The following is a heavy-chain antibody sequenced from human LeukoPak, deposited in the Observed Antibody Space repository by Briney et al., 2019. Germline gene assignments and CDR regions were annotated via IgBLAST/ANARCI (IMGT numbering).Heavy chain of an antibody. D-gene: IGHD3-22*01. CDR2: IRSKAYGGTT. V-gene: IGHV3-49*03. Sequence: TGGSLRLSCTASGFTFGDYAMSWFRQAPGKGLEWVGFIRSKAYGGTTVYAASVKGRFTISRDDSKSIAYLQMNSLKTEDTAVYYCTSNLDYYDSSGYYDYWGQGTLVTVSS. J-gene: IGHJ4*02. CDR1: GFTFGDYA. CDR3: TSNLDYYDSSGYYDY.